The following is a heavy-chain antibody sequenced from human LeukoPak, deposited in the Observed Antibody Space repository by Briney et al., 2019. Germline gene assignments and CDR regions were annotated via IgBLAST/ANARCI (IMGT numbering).Heavy chain of an antibody. CDR3: ARGAIFGAGRVLDV. CDR2: ISTSTSPI. J-gene: IGHJ6*04. D-gene: IGHD3-3*01. V-gene: IGHV3-48*04. Sequence: GGSLRLSCAASGFTFNSYNMHWVRRAPGKGLEWLSSISTSTSPIYYADSVKGRFTISTDNAKKSLFLQMNSLRADDTAVYFCARGAIFGAGRVLDVWGKGSTVIVSS. CDR1: GFTFNSYN.